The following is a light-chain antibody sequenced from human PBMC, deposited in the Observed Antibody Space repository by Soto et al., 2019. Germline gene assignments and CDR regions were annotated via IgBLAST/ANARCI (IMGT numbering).Light chain of an antibody. CDR1: QSVLYSSNNKNY. Sequence: DIVMTQSPDSLAVSLGERATINCKSSQSVLYSSNNKNYLAWYQQKPGQPPKLLIYWASTRESGVPDRFSGSGSGKDFTLTISSLQAEDVAVYYCKQYYSPPTWTFGQGTKVEIK. V-gene: IGKV4-1*01. CDR3: KQYYSPPTWT. J-gene: IGKJ1*01. CDR2: WAS.